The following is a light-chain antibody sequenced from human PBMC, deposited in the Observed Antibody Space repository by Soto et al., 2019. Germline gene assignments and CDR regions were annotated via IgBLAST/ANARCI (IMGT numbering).Light chain of an antibody. CDR1: QSVSTY. CDR2: GAS. V-gene: IGKV3-20*01. J-gene: IGKJ4*01. Sequence: EVVLTQSPGTLSLPPGERASLFCSASQSVSTYLVWYQQKHGQAPRLLIYGASSRATGVPDRFSGSGSGTDFTLTISRLEPEDSGVYCCHQYGSSPRSFGGGTKVEIK. CDR3: HQYGSSPRS.